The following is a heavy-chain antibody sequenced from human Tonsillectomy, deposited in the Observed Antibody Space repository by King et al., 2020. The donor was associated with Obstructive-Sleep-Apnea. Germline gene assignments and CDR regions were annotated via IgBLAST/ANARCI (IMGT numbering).Heavy chain of an antibody. CDR3: VRDREWSFDY. CDR2: FNTDRSTI. Sequence: VQLVESGGGSVQPGGSLRLSCADSGFIFSDYSMNWVRQAPGKGLEGLSYFNTDRSTILDADSVKGRFTISRYDAKGSLYLQMNRLRVEDTAVYYCVRDREWSFDYWGQGTLVTVSS. D-gene: IGHD3-3*01. V-gene: IGHV3-48*01. CDR1: GFIFSDYS. J-gene: IGHJ4*02.